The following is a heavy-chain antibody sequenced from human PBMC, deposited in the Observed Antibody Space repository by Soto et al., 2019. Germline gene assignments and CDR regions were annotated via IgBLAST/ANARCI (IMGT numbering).Heavy chain of an antibody. V-gene: IGHV3-49*03. D-gene: IGHD2-15*01. CDR2: IRSKAYGGTT. J-gene: IGHJ4*02. CDR3: TREYCSGGSCYSRGFDY. Sequence: GGSLRLSCTASGFTFGDYAMSWFRQAPGKGLEWVGFIRSKAYGGTTEYAASVKGRFTISRDDSKSIAYLQMNSLKTEDTAVYYCTREYCSGGSCYSRGFDYWGQGTLVTVSS. CDR1: GFTFGDYA.